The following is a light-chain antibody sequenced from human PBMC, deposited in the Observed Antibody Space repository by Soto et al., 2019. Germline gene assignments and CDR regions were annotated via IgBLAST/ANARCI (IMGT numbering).Light chain of an antibody. CDR3: QQYNNWPPT. CDR2: DTS. J-gene: IGKJ1*01. V-gene: IGKV3D-15*01. CDR1: RSVSNN. Sequence: VLTQSPCTLSLSPGERATLSCRASRSVSNNSLAWYQQKRGQAPRLLIYDTSSRATGIPERFSGTGSATEFTLTISSLQSEDFEVYYCQQYNNWPPTFGQGTKVDIK.